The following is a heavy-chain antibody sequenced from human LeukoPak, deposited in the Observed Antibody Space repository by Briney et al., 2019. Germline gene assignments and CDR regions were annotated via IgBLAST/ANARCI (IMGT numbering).Heavy chain of an antibody. Sequence: PGGSLRLSCAASGFTFSSYAMSWVRQAPGKGLEWVSAISGSGGSTYYADSVKGRFTISRDNSKNTLYLQMNSLRAEDTAVYYCAKDPRRISGYYYYYFDYWGQGTLVTVSS. CDR2: ISGSGGST. V-gene: IGHV3-23*01. CDR1: GFTFSSYA. D-gene: IGHD3-22*01. J-gene: IGHJ4*02. CDR3: AKDPRRISGYYYYYFDY.